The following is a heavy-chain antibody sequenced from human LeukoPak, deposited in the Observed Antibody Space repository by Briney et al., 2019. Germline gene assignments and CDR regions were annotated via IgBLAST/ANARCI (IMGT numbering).Heavy chain of an antibody. V-gene: IGHV1-2*02. J-gene: IGHJ4*02. CDR3: ARDRQQLGGYYFDY. CDR1: GYTFTDSY. CDR2: INPKIGDT. D-gene: IGHD6-13*01. Sequence: ASVKVSCKASGYTFTDSYMHWVRQAPGQGLEWMGWINPKIGDTKYAQKFQGRVTMTRDTSTSTVYMELSSLRSEDTAVYYCARDRQQLGGYYFDYWGQGTLVTVSS.